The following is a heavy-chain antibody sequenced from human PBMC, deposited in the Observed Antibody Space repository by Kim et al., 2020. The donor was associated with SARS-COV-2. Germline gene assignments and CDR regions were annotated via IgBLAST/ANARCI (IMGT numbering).Heavy chain of an antibody. V-gene: IGHV3-7*04. J-gene: IGHJ4*02. D-gene: IGHD5-18*01. CDR3: ARRSYGYLFFDY. Sequence: YYVDSVKGRFTITRDNAKNSLYLQMNSLRAEDTAVYYCARRSYGYLFFDYWGQGTLVTVSS.